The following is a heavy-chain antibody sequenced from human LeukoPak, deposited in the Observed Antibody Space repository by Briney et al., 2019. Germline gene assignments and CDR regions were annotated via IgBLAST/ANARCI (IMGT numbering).Heavy chain of an antibody. CDR1: GYTFTSYD. CDR3: ASGPKCSGGSCSVYWFDP. CDR2: MNPNSGNT. Sequence: ASVKVSCKASGYTFTSYDINWVRQATGQGLEWMGWMNPNSGNTGYAQKFQGRVTMTRNTSISTAYMELSSLRSEDTAVYYCASGPKCSGGSCSVYWFDPWGQGTLVTVSS. V-gene: IGHV1-8*01. D-gene: IGHD2-15*01. J-gene: IGHJ5*02.